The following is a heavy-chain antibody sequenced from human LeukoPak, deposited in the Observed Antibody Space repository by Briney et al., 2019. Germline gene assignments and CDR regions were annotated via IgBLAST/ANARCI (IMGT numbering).Heavy chain of an antibody. CDR1: GFTFGAYT. J-gene: IGHJ4*02. D-gene: IGHD3-22*01. V-gene: IGHV3-21*01. CDR2: IFSRSESI. CDR3: ARDFFNSSVSRPFDY. Sequence: GGSLRLSCAASGFTFGAYTINWVRQAPGKGLEWVSCIFSRSESILYADSVKGRFTISRDNAKNSLYLRMDSLRVEDTAIYYCARDFFNSSVSRPFDYWGQGILVTVSS.